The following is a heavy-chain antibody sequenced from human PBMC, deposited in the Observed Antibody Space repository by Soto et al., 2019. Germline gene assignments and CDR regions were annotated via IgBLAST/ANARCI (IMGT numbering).Heavy chain of an antibody. J-gene: IGHJ6*02. CDR2: IDPSDSYT. V-gene: IGHV5-10-1*01. Sequence: PGESLKISCKGSGYSFTSYWISWVRQMPGKGLEWMGRIDPSDSYTNYSSSFQGHVTISADKSISTAYLQWSSLKASDTAMYYCAGGGVRGVITRTRDYYGMDVWGQGTTVTSP. CDR3: AGGGVRGVITRTRDYYGMDV. CDR1: GYSFTSYW. D-gene: IGHD3-10*01.